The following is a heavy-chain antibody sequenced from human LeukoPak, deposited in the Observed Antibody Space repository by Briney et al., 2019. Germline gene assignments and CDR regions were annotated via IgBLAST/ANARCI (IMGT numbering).Heavy chain of an antibody. CDR1: GFTFSSYA. V-gene: IGHV3-23*01. J-gene: IGHJ4*02. Sequence: AGSLRLSCAASGFTFSSYAMSWVRQAPGKGLEWVSAFSGSGARTYSADSVKGRFTVSRDNSKNTLYLQMNNLRAEDTAVYYCAARYCSSWRAYFDYWGQGTVVSVPT. D-gene: IGHD6-13*01. CDR2: FSGSGART. CDR3: AARYCSSWRAYFDY.